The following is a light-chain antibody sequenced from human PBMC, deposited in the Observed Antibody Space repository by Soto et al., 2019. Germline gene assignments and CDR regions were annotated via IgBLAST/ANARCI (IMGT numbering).Light chain of an antibody. J-gene: IGKJ5*01. CDR2: DAS. CDR3: QQYGSSPQIT. CDR1: QDISNY. V-gene: IGKV1-33*01. Sequence: DIQMTQSPSSLSASVGDRVTITCQASQDISNYLNWYQQKPGKAPKLLIYDASNLETGVPSRFSGSGSGTDFTLTISRLEPEDFAVYYCQQYGSSPQITFGQGTRLEIK.